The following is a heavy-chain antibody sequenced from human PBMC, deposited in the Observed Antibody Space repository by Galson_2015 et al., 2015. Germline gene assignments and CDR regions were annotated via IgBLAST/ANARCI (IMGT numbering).Heavy chain of an antibody. CDR2: TSGSGGST. D-gene: IGHD6-13*01. CDR1: GFTFSSYA. Sequence: SLRLSCAASGFTFSSYAMSWVRQAPEKGLEWVSATSGSGGSTYYADSVKGRFTISRDNSKNTLYLQMNSLRAEDTAVYYCAKTGRSWYGDYWGQGTLVTVSS. CDR3: AKTGRSWYGDY. V-gene: IGHV3-23*01. J-gene: IGHJ4*02.